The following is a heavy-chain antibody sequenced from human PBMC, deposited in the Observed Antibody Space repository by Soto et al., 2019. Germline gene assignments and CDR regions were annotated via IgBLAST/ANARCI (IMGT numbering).Heavy chain of an antibody. D-gene: IGHD6-6*01. CDR2: MNPNSGNT. Sequence: WASVKVSCKASGYTFTSYDINWVRQATGQGLEWMGWMNPNSGNTGYAQKFQGRVTMTRNTSISTAYMELSSLRSEDTAVYYCARGDLAAPPMFDPWGQGTLVTVSS. CDR1: GYTFTSYD. V-gene: IGHV1-8*01. CDR3: ARGDLAAPPMFDP. J-gene: IGHJ5*02.